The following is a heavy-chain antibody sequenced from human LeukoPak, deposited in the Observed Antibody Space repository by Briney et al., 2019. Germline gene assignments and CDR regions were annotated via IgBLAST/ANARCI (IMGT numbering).Heavy chain of an antibody. J-gene: IGHJ4*02. V-gene: IGHV3-7*01. Sequence: PGGSLRLSCAASGFTFSHYWMAWVRQAPGKGLEWVANIKEDGNDKHYLDSVRGRFTISRDNAGNSMYLQMSSLRPDDTAVYFCARSKDRSWPFDYWAQGTLVTVSS. CDR1: GFTFSHYW. CDR3: ARSKDRSWPFDY. CDR2: IKEDGNDK. D-gene: IGHD4-11*01.